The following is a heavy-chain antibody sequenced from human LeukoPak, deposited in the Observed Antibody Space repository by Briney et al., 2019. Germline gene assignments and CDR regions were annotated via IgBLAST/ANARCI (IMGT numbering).Heavy chain of an antibody. CDR2: ISSSSSYI. CDR1: GFTFSSYS. Sequence: PGGSLRLSCAASGFTFSSYSMNWVRQAPGKELEWVSSISSSSSYIYYADSVKGRFTISRDNAKNSLYLQMNSLRAEDTAVYYCARDPLDCSSTSCYRQAFDIWGQGTMVTVSS. V-gene: IGHV3-21*01. D-gene: IGHD2-2*02. CDR3: ARDPLDCSSTSCYRQAFDI. J-gene: IGHJ3*02.